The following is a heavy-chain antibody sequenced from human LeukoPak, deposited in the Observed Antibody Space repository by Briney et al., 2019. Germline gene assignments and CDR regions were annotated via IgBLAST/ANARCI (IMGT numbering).Heavy chain of an antibody. CDR3: VCGGDCYCDREREEYFQH. CDR2: INPSGGST. J-gene: IGHJ1*01. D-gene: IGHD2-21*02. Sequence: ASVKVSCKASGYTFTSYYMHWVRQAPGQGLEWMGIINPSGGSTSYAQKFQGRVTMTRDTSTSTVYMELSSLRSEDTAVYYCVCGGDCYCDREREEYFQHWGQGTLVTVSS. CDR1: GYTFTSYY. V-gene: IGHV1-46*01.